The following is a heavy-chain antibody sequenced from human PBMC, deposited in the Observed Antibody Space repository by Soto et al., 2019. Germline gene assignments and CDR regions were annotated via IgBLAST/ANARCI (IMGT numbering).Heavy chain of an antibody. D-gene: IGHD2-15*01. V-gene: IGHV3-66*01. CDR2: IQSGGPT. CDR1: GFTVSSKY. CDR3: AGDDVFCDGGRCYGVPLDV. Sequence: GGSLRLSCAASGFTVSSKYMSWVRQAPGKGLEWVSLIQSGGPTYYADSVKGRFTISRDTSENTVHLQMDSLRAEDTAVYYCAGDDVFCDGGRCYGVPLDVWGKGPTVTVSS. J-gene: IGHJ6*04.